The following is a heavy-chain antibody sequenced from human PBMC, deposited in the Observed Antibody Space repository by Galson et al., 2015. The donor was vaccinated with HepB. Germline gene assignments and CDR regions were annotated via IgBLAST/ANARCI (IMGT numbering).Heavy chain of an antibody. V-gene: IGHV3-11*01. CDR3: ARMYCSNGVCLYGMDI. D-gene: IGHD2-8*01. CDR1: GFIFSDYY. CDR2: MSSRGSTI. Sequence: SLRLSCAGSGFIFSDYYMSWIRQAPGKGLEWVSYMSSRGSTIYYGDSVKGRFTISRDNAKNSLYLQKNSLRGEDTAVYYCARMYCSNGVCLYGMDIWGQGTTVTVSS. J-gene: IGHJ6*02.